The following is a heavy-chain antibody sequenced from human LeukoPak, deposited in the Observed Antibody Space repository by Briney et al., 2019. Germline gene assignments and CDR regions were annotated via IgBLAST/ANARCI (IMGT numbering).Heavy chain of an antibody. D-gene: IGHD3-10*02. J-gene: IGHJ6*04. V-gene: IGHV3-23*01. CDR2: ISGSGGST. CDR3: AELGITMVGGV. CDR1: GFTFSSSA. Sequence: GGSLRLSCAASGFTFSSSAMSWVRQAPGKGLEWVSAISGSGGSTYYADSVKGRFTISRDNAKNSLYLQMNSLRAEDTAVYYCAELGITMVGGVWGKGTTVTISS.